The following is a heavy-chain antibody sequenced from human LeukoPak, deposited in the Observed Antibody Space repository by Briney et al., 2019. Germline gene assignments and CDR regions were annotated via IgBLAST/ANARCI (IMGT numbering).Heavy chain of an antibody. CDR3: ARDGHRRYHYDSSGREDAFDV. V-gene: IGHV1-18*01. J-gene: IGHJ3*01. CDR2: ISAYNGYT. CDR1: GYTFINYG. Sequence: ASVKVSCKASGYTFINYGISWVRQAPGQGLEWMGWISAYNGYTNYAQNLQGRVTMTTDTSTSTVYVELRSLRSDDTAVYYCARDGHRRYHYDSSGREDAFDVWGQGTMVTVSS. D-gene: IGHD3-22*01.